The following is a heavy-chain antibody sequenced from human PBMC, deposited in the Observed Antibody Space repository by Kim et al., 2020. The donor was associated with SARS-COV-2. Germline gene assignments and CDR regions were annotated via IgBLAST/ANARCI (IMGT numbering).Heavy chain of an antibody. CDR2: ISAYNGNT. CDR1: GYTFTSYG. V-gene: IGHV1-18*01. CDR3: ARGQYDYGDYGLYYYDMDV. J-gene: IGHJ6*02. D-gene: IGHD4-17*01. Sequence: ASVKVSCKASGYTFTSYGISWVRQAPGQGLEWMGWISAYNGNTNYAQKLQGRVTMTTDTSTSTAYMELRSLRSDDTAVYYCARGQYDYGDYGLYYYDMDVWVQGTTVTVSS.